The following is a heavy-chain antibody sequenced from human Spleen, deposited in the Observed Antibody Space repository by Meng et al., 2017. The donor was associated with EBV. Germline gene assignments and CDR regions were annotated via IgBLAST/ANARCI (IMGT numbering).Heavy chain of an antibody. CDR3: ASESGRGFTPDY. CDR2: LIPKSDAP. V-gene: IGHV1-69*01. D-gene: IGHD3-10*01. J-gene: IGHJ4*02. Sequence: QVQLVESGVEVKKPGSSVKVSCKASGGTFRSDAVSWVRQAPGQGLEWMGGLIPKSDAPYYAQKFQDRVTITADESTSTHYMDLSGLRSEDTAVYYCASESGRGFTPDYWGQGTLVTVSS. CDR1: GGTFRSDA.